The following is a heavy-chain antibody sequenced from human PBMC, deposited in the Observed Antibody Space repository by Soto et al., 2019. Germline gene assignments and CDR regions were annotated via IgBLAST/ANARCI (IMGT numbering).Heavy chain of an antibody. D-gene: IGHD6-13*01. CDR1: VAPTTISSNS. J-gene: IGHJ4*02. V-gene: IGHV4-4*02. Sequence: PSETRSSPAISPVAPTTISSNSWGWFRQPPGKGLEWIGEINHSGSTNYNPSLKSRVTISVDTSKNQFSLKLSSVTAADTAVYYCARSYSSSWTPMWGQGTLVTVSS. CDR3: ARSYSSSWTPM. CDR2: INHSGST.